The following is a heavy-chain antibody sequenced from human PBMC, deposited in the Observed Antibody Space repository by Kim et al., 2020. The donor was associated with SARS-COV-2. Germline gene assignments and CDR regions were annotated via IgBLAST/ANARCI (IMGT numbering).Heavy chain of an antibody. Sequence: GGSLRLSCTASGFSFSDYAMSWVRQAPGKGLEWVSAIRGSGSSAYYADSVKGRFTISRDNSKNTLYLQTNSLRVEDTAIYYCAKALLYGSGSVDYWGQGTLVTVSS. CDR1: GFSFSDYA. D-gene: IGHD3-10*01. CDR2: IRGSGSSA. CDR3: AKALLYGSGSVDY. J-gene: IGHJ4*02. V-gene: IGHV3-23*01.